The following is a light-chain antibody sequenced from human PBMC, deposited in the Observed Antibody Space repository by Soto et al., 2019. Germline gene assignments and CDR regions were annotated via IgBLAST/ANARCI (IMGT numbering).Light chain of an antibody. CDR1: SSDIGSYNF. CDR3: TSYGGSFPYV. Sequence: QSALTQPPSASGSPGQSVTISCTGTSSDIGSYNFVSWYQQHPGKAPKVMLYEVRKRPSGVPDRFSGSKSGNTASLTVSGLQADDEADYYCTSYGGSFPYVFGTGTKVTVL. CDR2: EVR. J-gene: IGLJ1*01. V-gene: IGLV2-8*01.